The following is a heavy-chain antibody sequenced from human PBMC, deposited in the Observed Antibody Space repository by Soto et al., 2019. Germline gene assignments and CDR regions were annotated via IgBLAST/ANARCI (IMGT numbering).Heavy chain of an antibody. J-gene: IGHJ4*02. CDR1: GFTFSSYG. V-gene: IGHV3-33*01. Sequence: QVQLVESGGGVVQPGRSLRLSCAASGFTFSSYGMHWVRQAPGKGLEWVAVIWYDGSNKYYADSVKGRFTISRDNSKKTLYLEMNRLRAEDRAVYYCARGGQDYYDSSGYDYWGQGTLVTVSS. CDR2: IWYDGSNK. CDR3: ARGGQDYYDSSGYDY. D-gene: IGHD3-22*01.